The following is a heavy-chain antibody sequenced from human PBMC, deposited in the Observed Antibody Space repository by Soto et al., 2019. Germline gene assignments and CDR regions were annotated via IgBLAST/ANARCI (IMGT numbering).Heavy chain of an antibody. V-gene: IGHV5-51*01. J-gene: IGHJ4*02. CDR2: IFPDDSDT. CDR3: TRGGVENRTFEF. Sequence: GESLKISCKGSGYSITSYWIAWVRQMPRQGLEWMGIIFPDDSDTRYSPSFQGQVTISADKSISTAYVQWSSLKASDTAMYYCTRGGVENRTFEFWGQGTLVTGSS. D-gene: IGHD1-26*01. CDR1: GYSITSYW.